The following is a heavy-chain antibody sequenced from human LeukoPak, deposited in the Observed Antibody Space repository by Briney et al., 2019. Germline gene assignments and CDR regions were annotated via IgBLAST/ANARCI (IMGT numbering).Heavy chain of an antibody. Sequence: SVKVSCKASGFNFPSSAVQWVRQARGQRLEWIGWIVVGSGNTNYAQKFQERVTITRDMSTSTAYMELSSLRSEDTAVYYCAAPSRIELDYWGQGTLVTVSS. D-gene: IGHD5-18*01. CDR1: GFNFPSSA. J-gene: IGHJ4*02. V-gene: IGHV1-58*01. CDR2: IVVGSGNT. CDR3: AAPSRIELDY.